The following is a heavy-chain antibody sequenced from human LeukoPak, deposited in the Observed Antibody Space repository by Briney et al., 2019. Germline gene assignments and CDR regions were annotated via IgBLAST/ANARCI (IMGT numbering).Heavy chain of an antibody. CDR1: GGSISSGGYY. D-gene: IGHD7-27*01. CDR2: IYHSGSI. V-gene: IGHV4-30-2*01. J-gene: IGHJ4*02. CDR3: ARGLGIRALGY. Sequence: SETLSLTCTVSGGSISSGGYYWSWIRQPPGKGLEWIGYIYHSGSIYYNPSLKSRVTISVDRSKNQFSLKLSSVTAADTAVYYCARGLGIRALGYWGQGTLVTVSS.